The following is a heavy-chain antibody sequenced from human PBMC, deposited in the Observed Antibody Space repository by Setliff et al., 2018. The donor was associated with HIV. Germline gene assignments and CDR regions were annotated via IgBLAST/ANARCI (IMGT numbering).Heavy chain of an antibody. D-gene: IGHD2-21*01. CDR1: GYSISSGYY. CDR2: IYHSGST. CDR3: ASLFYYNRIDY. J-gene: IGHJ4*02. V-gene: IGHV4-38-2*01. Sequence: PSETLSLTCAVSGYSISSGYYWGWIRQPPGKGLEWIGSIYHSGSTYYNPSLKSRVTISVDTSKNQFSLKLSSVTAADTAVYYCASLFYYNRIDYWGQGTLVTV.